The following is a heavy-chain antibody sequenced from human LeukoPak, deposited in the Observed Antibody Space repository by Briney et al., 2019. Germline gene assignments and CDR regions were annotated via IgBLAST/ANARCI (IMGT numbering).Heavy chain of an antibody. Sequence: PGGSLRPSCAASGFTFSSYAMHWVRQAPGKGLEWVAVISYDGSNKYYADSAKGRFTISRDNSKNTLYLQMNSLRAEDTAVYYCARANTIGYCSGGSCYRIDYWGQGTLVTVSS. V-gene: IGHV3-30-3*01. CDR1: GFTFSSYA. D-gene: IGHD2-15*01. J-gene: IGHJ4*02. CDR2: ISYDGSNK. CDR3: ARANTIGYCSGGSCYRIDY.